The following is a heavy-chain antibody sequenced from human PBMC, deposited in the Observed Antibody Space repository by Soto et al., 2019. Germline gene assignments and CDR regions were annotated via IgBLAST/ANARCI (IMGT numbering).Heavy chain of an antibody. V-gene: IGHV6-1*01. CDR1: GYSVSSNSAA. CDR3: VKTQASGTLDP. Sequence: QTLPLTGAISGYSVSSNSAAGNCSRQSPSRGLEWLGRTYYRSKWYNDYALSVKSRITINPDTSKNQFSLQLNSVTPEDTAVYYCVKTQASGTLDPWGQGILVTVSS. J-gene: IGHJ5*02. D-gene: IGHD6-13*01. CDR2: TYYRSKWYN.